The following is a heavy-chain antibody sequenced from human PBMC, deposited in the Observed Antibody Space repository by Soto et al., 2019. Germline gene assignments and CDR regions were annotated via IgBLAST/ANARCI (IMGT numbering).Heavy chain of an antibody. CDR2: IRQDGGHK. CDR1: GFTFTNYW. D-gene: IGHD3-22*01. Sequence: EVQLVESGGGLVQPGGSLRLSCIASGFTFTNYWMGWVRQAPGKGTEWVANIRQDGGHKYFVHSVRGRFDISRDNARNSVFLQMSGLGAEDTAVYYCVREFHDGGGYYGDYWGQGTLVTVSS. J-gene: IGHJ4*02. V-gene: IGHV3-7*03. CDR3: VREFHDGGGYYGDY.